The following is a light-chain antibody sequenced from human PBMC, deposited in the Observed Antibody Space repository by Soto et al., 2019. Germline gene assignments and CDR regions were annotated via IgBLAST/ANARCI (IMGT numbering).Light chain of an antibody. CDR3: QQRSNWPFT. J-gene: IGKJ3*01. V-gene: IGKV3-11*01. CDR2: QTS. Sequence: EIVLTQSPATLSSFPGDRVTLSCRASQYINTRLAWYQHRPGQAPRLLIYQTSLRAAGIPARFSASGSGTDFTLTISSLEPEDFAVYYCQQRSNWPFTFGPGTKVDIK. CDR1: QYINTR.